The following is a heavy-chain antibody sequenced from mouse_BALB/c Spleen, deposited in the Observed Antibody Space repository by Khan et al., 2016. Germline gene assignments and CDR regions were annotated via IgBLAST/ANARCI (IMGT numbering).Heavy chain of an antibody. D-gene: IGHD3-1*01. Sequence: EVQLQESGPDLVKPSQSLSLTCTVTGYSIPSHYSWHWIRHFPGNKLEWMGYIHYSGSTNYNPSLKSRISITRDTSKNQFFLQLNSVTTEDTATYYCATGTSDYWYYFDYWGQGTTLTVSS. J-gene: IGHJ2*01. CDR1: GYSIPSHYS. CDR3: ATGTSDYWYYFDY. V-gene: IGHV3-1*02. CDR2: IHYSGST.